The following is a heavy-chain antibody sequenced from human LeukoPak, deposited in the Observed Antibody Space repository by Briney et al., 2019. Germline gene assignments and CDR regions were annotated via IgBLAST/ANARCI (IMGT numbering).Heavy chain of an antibody. J-gene: IGHJ1*01. D-gene: IGHD6-19*01. CDR3: AKGVAVAGTYFQH. V-gene: IGHV3-30*18. Sequence: PGTSLSLSCAASGFSFSNYCMHWVRQSPGKGLERVAVISNDGSNKYYADSVKGRFTISRDNSKNTLYLQMNSLRTEDTAMYYCAKGVAVAGTYFQHWGQGTLVTVSS. CDR1: GFSFSNYC. CDR2: ISNDGSNK.